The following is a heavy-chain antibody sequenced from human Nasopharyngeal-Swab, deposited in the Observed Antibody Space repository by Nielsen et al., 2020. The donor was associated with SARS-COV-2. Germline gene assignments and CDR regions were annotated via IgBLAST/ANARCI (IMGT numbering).Heavy chain of an antibody. V-gene: IGHV3-74*03. CDR3: ARESYSWSWYGPDY. Sequence: GESLKISCTVSGFTLTDYWMHWLRQSPGKGPVWLSRIDNDGSSTTYADSVRGRFTISRDNARNTLFLQLHSLRAEDTAVYYCARESYSWSWYGPDYWGQGTQVTVSS. CDR1: GFTLTDYW. J-gene: IGHJ4*02. CDR2: IDNDGSST. D-gene: IGHD1-26*01.